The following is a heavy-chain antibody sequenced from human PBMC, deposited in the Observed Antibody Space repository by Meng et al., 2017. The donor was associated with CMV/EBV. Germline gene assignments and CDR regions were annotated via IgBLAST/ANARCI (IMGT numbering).Heavy chain of an antibody. V-gene: IGHV4-34*01. CDR1: GGSFSGYY. CDR3: ARFDNWKACFDY. CDR2: INHSGST. D-gene: IGHD1-20*01. Sequence: SETLSLTCAVYGGSFSGYYWSWIRQPPGKGLEWIGEINHSGSTNYNLSLKSRVTISVDTSKNQFSLKLSSVTAADTAVYYCARFDNWKACFDYWGQGTLVTVSS. J-gene: IGHJ4*02.